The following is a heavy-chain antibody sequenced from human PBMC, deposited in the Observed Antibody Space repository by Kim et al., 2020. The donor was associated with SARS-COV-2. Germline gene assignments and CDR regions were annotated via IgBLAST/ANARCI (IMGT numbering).Heavy chain of an antibody. J-gene: IGHJ4*02. CDR1: GFTFSSYA. V-gene: IGHV3-23*01. CDR2: ISGSGGST. D-gene: IGHD4-4*01. Sequence: GGSLRLSCAASGFTFSSYAMSWVRQAPGKGLEWVSAISGSGGSTYYADSVKGRFTISRDNSKNTLCLQMNSLRAEDTAVYYCAKDIDATETNFDYWGQGTLVTVSS. CDR3: AKDIDATETNFDY.